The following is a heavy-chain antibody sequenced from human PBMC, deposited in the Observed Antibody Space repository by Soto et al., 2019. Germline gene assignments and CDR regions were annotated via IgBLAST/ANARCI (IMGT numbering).Heavy chain of an antibody. Sequence: PSETLSLTCTVSGGSVSSGSYYWSWIRQPPGKGLEWIGYIYYSGSTNYNPSLKSRVTISVDTSKNQFSLKLSSVTAADTAVYYCAREGWLGYDFWSGYLETQKDYGMDVWGQGTTVTVSS. CDR3: AREGWLGYDFWSGYLETQKDYGMDV. J-gene: IGHJ6*02. CDR2: IYYSGST. V-gene: IGHV4-61*01. D-gene: IGHD3-3*01. CDR1: GGSVSSGSYY.